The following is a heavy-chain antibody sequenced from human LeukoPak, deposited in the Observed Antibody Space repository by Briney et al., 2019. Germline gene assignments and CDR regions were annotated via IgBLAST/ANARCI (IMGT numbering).Heavy chain of an antibody. Sequence: PGGSLRLSCAASGFTFSDYYMSWIRQAPGKGLEWVSAISGSGGSTYYADSVKGRFTISRDNSKNTLYLQMNSLRAEDTAVYYCAKSQYCSGGSCYPAGVFDYWGQGTLVTVSS. D-gene: IGHD2-15*01. CDR2: ISGSGGST. CDR1: GFTFSDYY. J-gene: IGHJ4*02. V-gene: IGHV3-23*01. CDR3: AKSQYCSGGSCYPAGVFDY.